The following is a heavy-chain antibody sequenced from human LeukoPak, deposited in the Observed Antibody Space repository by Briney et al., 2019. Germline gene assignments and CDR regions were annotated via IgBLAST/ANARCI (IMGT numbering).Heavy chain of an antibody. D-gene: IGHD1-14*01. CDR2: INPYSGDT. J-gene: IGHJ4*02. Sequence: ASVKVSCKASGYTFSDYYMHWVRQAPGQGLEWMGWINPYSGDTYSAQKFQGRVTMTRDTSISTAYMELSRLRSDDTAVYYCARKRGSLEEGYFDYWGQGTLVTVSS. CDR3: ARKRGSLEEGYFDY. CDR1: GYTFSDYY. V-gene: IGHV1-2*02.